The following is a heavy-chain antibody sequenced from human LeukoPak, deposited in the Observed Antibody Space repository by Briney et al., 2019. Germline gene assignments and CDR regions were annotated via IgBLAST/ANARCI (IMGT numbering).Heavy chain of an antibody. Sequence: ASVKVSCKASGYTFTGYYMHWVRQAPGQGLEWMGWIDPSSGGTNYAQKFQGRVTMTRDTSISTAYMELSRLRSDDTAVYYCATPRGISGAFDIWGQGTMVTVSS. D-gene: IGHD3-16*01. CDR3: ATPRGISGAFDI. J-gene: IGHJ3*02. V-gene: IGHV1-2*02. CDR2: IDPSSGGT. CDR1: GYTFTGYY.